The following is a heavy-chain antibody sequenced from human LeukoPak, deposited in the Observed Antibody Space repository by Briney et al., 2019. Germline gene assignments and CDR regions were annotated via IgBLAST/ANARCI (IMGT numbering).Heavy chain of an antibody. CDR2: IYYSGST. Sequence: SETLSLTCTVSGGSISSYYWSWIRQPPGKGLEWIGYIYYSGSTYYNPSLKSRVTISVDTSKNQFSLKLSSVTAADTAVYYCARDYGLDYWGQGTLVTVSS. CDR1: GGSISSYY. V-gene: IGHV4-30-4*08. CDR3: ARDYGLDY. J-gene: IGHJ4*02. D-gene: IGHD4-17*01.